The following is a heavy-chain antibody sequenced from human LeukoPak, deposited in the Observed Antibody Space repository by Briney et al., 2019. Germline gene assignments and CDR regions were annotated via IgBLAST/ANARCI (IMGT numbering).Heavy chain of an antibody. D-gene: IGHD4-17*01. CDR1: GFTFNSYD. J-gene: IGHJ4*02. Sequence: GGSLRLSCAASGFTFNSYDMHWVRQATGKGLEWVSAIGTAGDTYYPGSVKGRFTISRENAKNSLYLQMNSLRAEDMAVYYCAKSPRTTVTIYYFDYWGQGTLVTVSS. V-gene: IGHV3-13*01. CDR2: IGTAGDT. CDR3: AKSPRTTVTIYYFDY.